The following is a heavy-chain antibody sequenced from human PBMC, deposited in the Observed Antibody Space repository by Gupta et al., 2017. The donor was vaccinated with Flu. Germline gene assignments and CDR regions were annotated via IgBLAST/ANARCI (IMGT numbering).Heavy chain of an antibody. Sequence: FSYSWMTWVRQAPGKGLEWVANIKHDGGERYFMDSVKGRFAISRDNAKNSLYLERNSLRAEDTAIYYCARDRGSSWTPNGFYGLDVWGQGTTVTVSS. V-gene: IGHV3-7*01. CDR3: ARDRGSSWTPNGFYGLDV. CDR2: IKHDGGER. CDR1: FSYSW. J-gene: IGHJ6*02. D-gene: IGHD6-13*01.